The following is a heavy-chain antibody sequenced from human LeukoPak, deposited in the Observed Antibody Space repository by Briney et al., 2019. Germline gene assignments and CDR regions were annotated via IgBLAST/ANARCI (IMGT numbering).Heavy chain of an antibody. CDR2: FDPEDGET. V-gene: IGHV1-24*01. Sequence: ASVKVSCKVSGSPLPELSMHWVRQAPGKGLEWMGGFDPEDGETIYAQKFQGRVTMTEDTSTDTAYMELSSLRSEDTAVYYCATPYYDSSGYTFDYWGQGTLVTVSS. D-gene: IGHD3-22*01. CDR3: ATPYYDSSGYTFDY. CDR1: GSPLPELS. J-gene: IGHJ4*02.